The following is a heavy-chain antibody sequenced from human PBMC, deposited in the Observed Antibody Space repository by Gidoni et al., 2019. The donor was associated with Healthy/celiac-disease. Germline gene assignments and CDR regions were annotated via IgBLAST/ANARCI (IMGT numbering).Heavy chain of an antibody. J-gene: IGHJ4*02. V-gene: IGHV4-39*01. CDR2: IYYSGHT. D-gene: IGHD2-21*02. CDR3: ARHVARLYCGGDCYSYYFDY. Sequence: QLQLQESGPGLVKPSETLSLTCTVSGGSISSSSYYWGWIRQPPGKGLAWIGSIYYSGHTYYNPSLKSRVTISVDTSKKQFSLKLSSATAADTAVYYCARHVARLYCGGDCYSYYFDYWGQGTLVTVSS. CDR1: GGSISSSSYY.